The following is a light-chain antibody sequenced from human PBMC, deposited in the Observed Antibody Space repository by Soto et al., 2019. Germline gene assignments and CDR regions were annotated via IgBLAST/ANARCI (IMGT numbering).Light chain of an antibody. V-gene: IGKV3-20*01. CDR1: QSVNSSY. CDR3: EQDGSSPT. CDR2: GSS. J-gene: IGKJ4*01. Sequence: EIVLTQSPGTLSLSLGERATLSCRASQSVNSSYLGWYQQQPGQAHRLLIYGSSSRATGLPDRFSGSGSGTDFTLTISRQEPEDFAVYYCEQDGSSPTFGGGTKVEIK.